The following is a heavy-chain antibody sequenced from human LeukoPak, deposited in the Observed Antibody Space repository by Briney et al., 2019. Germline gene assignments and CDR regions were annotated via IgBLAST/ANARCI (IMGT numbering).Heavy chain of an antibody. CDR2: INPNSGGT. CDR1: GYTFTGYY. J-gene: IGHJ4*02. CDR3: VCCVLRALSRITMVRGLPGY. D-gene: IGHD3-10*01. V-gene: IGHV1-2*02. Sequence: ASVKVSCKASGYTFTGYYMHWVRQAPGQGLEWMGWINPNSGGTNYAQKFQGRVTMTRDTSISTAYMELSRLRSDDTGVYYCVCCVLRALSRITMVRGLPGYWGQGTLVTVSS.